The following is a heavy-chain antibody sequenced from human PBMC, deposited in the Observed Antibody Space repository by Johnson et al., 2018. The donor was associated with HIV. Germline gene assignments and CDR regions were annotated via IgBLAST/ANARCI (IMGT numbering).Heavy chain of an antibody. D-gene: IGHD1-1*01. Sequence: VQLVESGGGLIQPGGSLRLSCAASGFTISSNYMSWVRQAPGKGLEWVSVIYSGGSTYYADSVKGRFPISRANSKNTLYLPMNRLRAEDTAVYYCARATTPPYAFDIWGQGAMVTVSS. CDR2: IYSGGST. CDR1: GFTISSNY. V-gene: IGHV3-53*01. CDR3: ARATTPPYAFDI. J-gene: IGHJ3*02.